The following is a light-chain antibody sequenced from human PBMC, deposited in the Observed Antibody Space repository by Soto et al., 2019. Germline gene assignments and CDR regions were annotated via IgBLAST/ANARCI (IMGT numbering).Light chain of an antibody. CDR2: DVS. CDR3: CSYAGSYTL. V-gene: IGLV2-11*01. CDR1: SSDVGGYNY. J-gene: IGLJ1*01. Sequence: QSALTQPASVSGSPGQSITISCTGTSSDVGGYNYVSWYQQHPGKAPKLMIYDVSKRPSGVPDRFSGSKSGNTASLTISGLQAEDEADYYCCSYAGSYTLFGTGTKVTVL.